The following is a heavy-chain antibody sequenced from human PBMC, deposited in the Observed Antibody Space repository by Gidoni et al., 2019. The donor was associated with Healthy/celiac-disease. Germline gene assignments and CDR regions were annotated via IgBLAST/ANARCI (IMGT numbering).Heavy chain of an antibody. CDR2: IYPGDSDT. Sequence: EVQLVQSGAEVNKPGESLKISCKGSGYSFTSYWTGWVRQMPGKGLEWMGIIYPGDSDTRYSPSFQGQVTISADKSISTAYLQWSSLKASDTAMYYCARQRLPHGSPFDYWGQGTLVTVSS. V-gene: IGHV5-51*01. J-gene: IGHJ4*02. CDR3: ARQRLPHGSPFDY. D-gene: IGHD2-21*02. CDR1: GYSFTSYW.